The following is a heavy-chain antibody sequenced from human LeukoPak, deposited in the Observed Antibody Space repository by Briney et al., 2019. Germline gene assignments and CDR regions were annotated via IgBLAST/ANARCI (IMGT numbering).Heavy chain of an antibody. J-gene: IGHJ4*02. CDR2: IWFDGSNK. CDR1: GFSFNSYA. CDR3: TKRIDGAGSYYIDF. V-gene: IGHV3-33*06. Sequence: PGTSLRLSCAASGFSFNSYAMHWVRQAPGKGLEWVTLIWFDGSNKYYTDSVKGRFTISRDNSRNTLYLQMNSLRAEDTAVYYCTKRIDGAGSYYIDFWGQGTVVTVSS. D-gene: IGHD3-10*01.